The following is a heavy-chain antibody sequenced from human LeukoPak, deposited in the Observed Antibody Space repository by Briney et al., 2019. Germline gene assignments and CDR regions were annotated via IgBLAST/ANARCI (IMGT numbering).Heavy chain of an antibody. CDR1: GFTFSSYS. D-gene: IGHD6-19*01. CDR2: ISSSSSYI. V-gene: IGHV3-21*01. J-gene: IGHJ4*02. CDR3: ARDTSSGWYFSRSLGY. Sequence: GGSLRLSCAASGFTFSSYSMNWVRQASGKGLEWVSSISSSSSYIYYADSVKGRFTISRDNAKNSLYLQMNSLRAEDTAVYYCARDTSSGWYFSRSLGYWGQGTLVTVSS.